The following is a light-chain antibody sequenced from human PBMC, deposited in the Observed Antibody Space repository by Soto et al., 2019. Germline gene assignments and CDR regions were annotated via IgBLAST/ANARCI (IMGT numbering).Light chain of an antibody. CDR1: QSVSSN. CDR3: QQYNNWPRT. J-gene: IGKJ1*01. Sequence: EIVMTQSPATLSVSHGERATLSCRASQSVSSNLAWYQQKPGQAPRLLIYGASTRATGIPARFSGSGSGTEFTLTISSLQPEDFAVYYCQQYNNWPRTFGQGTKVDI. CDR2: GAS. V-gene: IGKV3-15*01.